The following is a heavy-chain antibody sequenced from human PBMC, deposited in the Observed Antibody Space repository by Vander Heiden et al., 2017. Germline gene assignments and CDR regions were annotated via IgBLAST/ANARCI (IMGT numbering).Heavy chain of an antibody. D-gene: IGHD3-10*01. V-gene: IGHV3-23*01. CDR3: AKDSNYGSGSYYEG. J-gene: IGHJ4*02. Sequence: EVRLLQSGGGLVQPGGSLRLSCAASGFTFSTYAMSWVRQAPGKGLEWVSGISGSGGSRYYADSVQGRFTISRDNSKNTLYLQMNSLRAEDTAVYYCAKDSNYGSGSYYEGWGQGTLVTVSS. CDR2: ISGSGGSR. CDR1: GFTFSTYA.